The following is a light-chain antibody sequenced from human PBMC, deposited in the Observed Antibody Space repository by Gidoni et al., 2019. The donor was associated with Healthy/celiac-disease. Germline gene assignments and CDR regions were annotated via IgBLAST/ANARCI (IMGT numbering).Light chain of an antibody. Sequence: QSVLTQPPSVSGAPAPRVTISCTGRSSNIGAGYDAHWYQQLPGTAPKLLIYGNSNRPSGVSDRFSGSKSGTSASLAITGLQAEDEADYYCQSYDSSLSGSKVFGGGTKLTVL. V-gene: IGLV1-40*01. CDR3: QSYDSSLSGSKV. CDR2: GNS. CDR1: SSNIGAGYD. J-gene: IGLJ3*02.